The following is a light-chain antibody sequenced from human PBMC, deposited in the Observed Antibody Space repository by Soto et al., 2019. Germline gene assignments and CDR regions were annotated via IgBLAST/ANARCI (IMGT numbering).Light chain of an antibody. CDR1: TSNIGAGYT. V-gene: IGLV1-40*01. J-gene: IGLJ2*01. CDR3: QSYDSGLRGVL. CDR2: GDT. Sequence: QSVLTQPPSVSGAPGQRVTISCTGSTSNIGAGYTVYWYQQLPGTAPKLLIYGDTNRPSGVPDRFSGSKSGNSASLAITGLQAEDEADYYCQSYDSGLRGVLFGGGTQLTVL.